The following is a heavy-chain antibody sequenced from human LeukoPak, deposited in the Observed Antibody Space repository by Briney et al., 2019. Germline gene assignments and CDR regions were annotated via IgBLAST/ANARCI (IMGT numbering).Heavy chain of an antibody. CDR1: GFTFSSYS. V-gene: IGHV3-21*01. J-gene: IGHJ6*03. D-gene: IGHD3-22*01. Sequence: SGGSLRLSCAASGFTFSSYSMNWVRQAPGKGLEWVSSISSSSYIYYADSVKGRFTISRDNAKNSLYLQMNSLRAEDTAVYYCARVGAYYYDPYYYMDVWGKGTTVTVSS. CDR2: ISSSSYI. CDR3: ARVGAYYYDPYYYMDV.